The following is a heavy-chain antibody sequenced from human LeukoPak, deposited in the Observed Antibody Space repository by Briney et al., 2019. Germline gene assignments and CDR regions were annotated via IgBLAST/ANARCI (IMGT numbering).Heavy chain of an antibody. D-gene: IGHD3-10*02. J-gene: IGHJ4*02. CDR1: GGSISSGSYY. Sequence: SQTLSLTCTVSGGSISSGSYYWSWIRQPAGKGLEWIGRIYTSGSTNYNPSLKSRVTISVDTSKNQFSLKLSSVTAADTAVYYCATQILLCHYYWGQGTLVSVSS. CDR3: ATQILLCHYY. CDR2: IYTSGST. V-gene: IGHV4-61*02.